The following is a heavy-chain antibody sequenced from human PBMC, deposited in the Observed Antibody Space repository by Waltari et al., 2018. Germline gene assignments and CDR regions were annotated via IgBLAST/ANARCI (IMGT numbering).Heavy chain of an antibody. CDR1: GFTLRNYW. D-gene: IGHD4-17*01. Sequence: EEQLVESGGGLVQPGGSLRLSCEGSGFTLRNYWMGWVRQAPGKGLEWVANIRRDGSQANYVDSVKGRFTISRDNAKKSLYLQMNSLRAEDTGVYYCARESTASNEGVWGQGTLVTVSS. CDR2: IRRDGSQA. V-gene: IGHV3-7*01. J-gene: IGHJ4*02. CDR3: ARESTASNEGV.